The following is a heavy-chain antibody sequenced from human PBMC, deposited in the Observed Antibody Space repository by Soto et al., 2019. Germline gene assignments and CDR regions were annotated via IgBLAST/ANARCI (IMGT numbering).Heavy chain of an antibody. CDR3: ASRDFPLLDV. V-gene: IGHV3-73*01. CDR2: IRGKANNYAT. J-gene: IGHJ6*02. Sequence: GGTLRLPCAASGFTLSGSAMQWVRQASGKGLEWVGRIRGKANNYATASAASVKGRSTISRDDSKSTAYLHMNNLNTEHTAVYYCASRDFPLLDVWGQGTTVTVSS. D-gene: IGHD3-10*01. CDR1: GFTLSGSA.